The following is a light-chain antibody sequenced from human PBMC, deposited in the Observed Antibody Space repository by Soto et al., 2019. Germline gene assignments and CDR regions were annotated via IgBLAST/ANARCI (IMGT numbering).Light chain of an antibody. CDR3: QQYNNWPIT. CDR2: GAS. V-gene: IGKV3-20*01. CDR1: QSVSSSY. Sequence: IVLTQSPGTLSLTPEERATLSCSASQSVSSSYLAWYQQKPGQAPRLLIYGASSRATGIPDRFSGSGSGTDFTLTISSLQSGDFAFYYCQQYNNWPITFGQGTRLEIK. J-gene: IGKJ5*01.